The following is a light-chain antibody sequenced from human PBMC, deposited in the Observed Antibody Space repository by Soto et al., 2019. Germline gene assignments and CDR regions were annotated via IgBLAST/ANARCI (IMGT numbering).Light chain of an antibody. Sequence: QSVLTQPASVSGSPGQTITISCTGTSSDVGAYNYVSWYQQHPGKAPKLMIYEVSNRPSGVSDRFSGSKSGNTASLTISGLQAADEADYYCSSKRTTSRLVLGTGTKVTGL. CDR3: SSKRTTSRLV. CDR2: EVS. CDR1: SSDVGAYNY. J-gene: IGLJ1*01. V-gene: IGLV2-14*01.